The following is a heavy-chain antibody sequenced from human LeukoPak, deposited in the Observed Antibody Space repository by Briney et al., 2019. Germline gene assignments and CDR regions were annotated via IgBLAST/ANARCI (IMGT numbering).Heavy chain of an antibody. D-gene: IGHD6-13*01. CDR2: TYYRSKWYY. V-gene: IGHV6-1*01. CDR3: ARVEVLYSSSWITTDY. Sequence: PSQTLSLTCAISGDSVSSNTTAWNWIRQSPSRGLEWLGRTYYRSKWYYEYAISVRSRITINPDTSKNQFSLQLNSVTPEDTAVYYCARVEVLYSSSWITTDYWGQGTLVTVSS. CDR1: GDSVSSNTTA. J-gene: IGHJ4*02.